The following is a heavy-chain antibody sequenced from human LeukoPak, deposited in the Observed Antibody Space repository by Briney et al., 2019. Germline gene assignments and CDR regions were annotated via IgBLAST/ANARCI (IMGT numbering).Heavy chain of an antibody. J-gene: IGHJ3*02. CDR3: SRGDSFLGAFDI. D-gene: IGHD2-21*01. Sequence: GESLKIFCKGSGYSFTSYCIDWVRQMPGKGLEWMGIIYPGDSDTRYFSSFHVQSPISAANSTSTDYLQWSSLNASGTATADYSRGDSFLGAFDIWGQGALVTVSS. V-gene: IGHV5-51*01. CDR1: GYSFTSYC. CDR2: IYPGDSDT.